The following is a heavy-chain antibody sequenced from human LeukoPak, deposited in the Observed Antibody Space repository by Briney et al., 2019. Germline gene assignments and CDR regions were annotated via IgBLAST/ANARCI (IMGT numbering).Heavy chain of an antibody. D-gene: IGHD2-2*01. V-gene: IGHV1-18*01. CDR3: ARDPLVYCSSTSCYPIGDDAFDI. J-gene: IGHJ3*02. CDR2: ISAYNGNT. CDR1: GYTFTSYG. Sequence: ASLKVSCKASGYTFTSYGISWVRQAPGQGLEWVGWISAYNGNTNYAQKLQGRVTMTTDTSTSTAYMELRSLRSDDTAVYYCARDPLVYCSSTSCYPIGDDAFDIWGQGTMVSVSS.